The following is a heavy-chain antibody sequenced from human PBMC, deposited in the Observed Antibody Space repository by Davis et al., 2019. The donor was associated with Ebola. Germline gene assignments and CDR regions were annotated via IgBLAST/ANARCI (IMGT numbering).Heavy chain of an antibody. V-gene: IGHV4-61*08. J-gene: IGHJ4*02. Sequence: MPSETLSLTCTVSGASVTSGGYYWSWLRQAPGRGLEWIGYIYYTGSTDYNPSPKNRVTISEDTTKNQFYLRLTSVTAADTAVYYCARESLGFTAYCVGGSCSSALMFNHWGQGALVTVSS. CDR2: IYYTGST. CDR1: GASVTSGGYY. CDR3: ARESLGFTAYCVGGSCSSALMFNH. D-gene: IGHD2-15*01.